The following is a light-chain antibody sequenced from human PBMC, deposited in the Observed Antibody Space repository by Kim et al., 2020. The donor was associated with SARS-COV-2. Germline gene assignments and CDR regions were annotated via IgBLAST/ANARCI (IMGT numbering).Light chain of an antibody. V-gene: IGKV1-17*01. CDR2: GAS. CDR3: LQHSTYPIT. CDR1: QDIRND. Sequence: ASVGDRVTITCRASQDIRNDLGWYQQNPGRAPKRLIYGASSLQSEVPSRFSGSGSGTEFTLAISSVQPEDFATYFCLQHSTYPITFGRGTRREIK. J-gene: IGKJ5*01.